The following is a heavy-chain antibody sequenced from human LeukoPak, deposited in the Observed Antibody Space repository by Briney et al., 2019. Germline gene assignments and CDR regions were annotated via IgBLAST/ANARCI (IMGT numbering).Heavy chain of an antibody. CDR2: IRYDGSNK. CDR3: ARVPAGVIGMKDAFDI. CDR1: GFTFSSYG. D-gene: IGHD3-16*02. J-gene: IGHJ3*02. V-gene: IGHV3-30*02. Sequence: GGSLRLSCAASGFTFSSYGMHWVRQAPGKGLEWVAFIRYDGSNKYYADSVKGRFTISRHNAKSSLYLQMNSLRAEDTAVYYCARVPAGVIGMKDAFDIWGQGTMVTVSS.